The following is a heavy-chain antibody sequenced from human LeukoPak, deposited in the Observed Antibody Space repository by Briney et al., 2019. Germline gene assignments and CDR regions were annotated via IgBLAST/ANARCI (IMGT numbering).Heavy chain of an antibody. CDR2: ISSSGSTI. V-gene: IGHV3-48*03. Sequence: GGSLRHSCAASGFTFSSYEMNWVRQAPGKGLEWVSYISSSGSTIYYADSVKGRFTISRDNTKNSPYLQMNSLRAEDTAVYYCARLMITFGGFPWGQGTLVTVSS. D-gene: IGHD3-16*01. CDR1: GFTFSSYE. CDR3: ARLMITFGGFP. J-gene: IGHJ5*02.